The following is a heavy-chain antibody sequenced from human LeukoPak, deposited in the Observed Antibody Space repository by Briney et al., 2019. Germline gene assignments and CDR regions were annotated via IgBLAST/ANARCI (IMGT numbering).Heavy chain of an antibody. CDR1: GFTFSSYT. CDR3: ARVVAAAGTCDY. D-gene: IGHD6-13*01. J-gene: IGHJ4*02. Sequence: GGSLRLSCAASGFTFSSYTMNWVRQAPGKGLEWVSSISSSSSYIYYADSVKGRFTISRDNAENSLYLQMNSLRAEDTAVYYCARVVAAAGTCDYWGQGTLVTVSS. CDR2: ISSSSSYI. V-gene: IGHV3-21*01.